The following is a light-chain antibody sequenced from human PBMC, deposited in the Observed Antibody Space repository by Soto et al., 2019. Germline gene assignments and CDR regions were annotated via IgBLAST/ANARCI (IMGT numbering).Light chain of an antibody. Sequence: IQMTQPPSTLSASVGDRVTITCRASQSISSWLAWYQQKPGKAPKLLIYDASSLESGVPSRLSGSGSGTEFTLTISSLQPDDFATYYCQQYNSYRTFGQGTKVDIK. CDR2: DAS. CDR1: QSISSW. V-gene: IGKV1-5*01. CDR3: QQYNSYRT. J-gene: IGKJ1*01.